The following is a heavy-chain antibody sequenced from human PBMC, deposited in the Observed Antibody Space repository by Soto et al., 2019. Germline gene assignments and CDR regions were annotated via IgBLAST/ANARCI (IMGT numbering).Heavy chain of an antibody. Sequence: QVQLQESGPGLVKPSQTLSLTCTVSGGSISSGGYYWNWIRQHPGKGLEWIGYIYYSGTTYYNPSLKRRVTISVDTSKNPFSLKLSSVTAADTAVYYCAASCVGCGGFNYYGMDVWGQGTTVTVSS. V-gene: IGHV4-31*03. J-gene: IGHJ6*02. CDR2: IYYSGTT. D-gene: IGHD2-21*01. CDR3: AASCVGCGGFNYYGMDV. CDR1: GGSISSGGYY.